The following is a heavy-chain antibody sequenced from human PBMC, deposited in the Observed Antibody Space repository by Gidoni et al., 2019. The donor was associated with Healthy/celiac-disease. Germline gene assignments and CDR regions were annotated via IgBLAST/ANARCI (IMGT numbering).Heavy chain of an antibody. D-gene: IGHD4-17*01. CDR3: ARSRARAVTTSGAIDY. CDR2: SIPIFGTA. CDR1: GGTFSSYA. Sequence: QVQLVQSGAEVKKPGSSVKVYCKASGGTFSSYAISWVRQAPGQGLEWKGGSIPIFGTANYAQKFQGRVTITADKSTSTAYMELSSLRSEDTAVYYCARSRARAVTTSGAIDYWGQGTLVTVSS. J-gene: IGHJ4*02. V-gene: IGHV1-69*06.